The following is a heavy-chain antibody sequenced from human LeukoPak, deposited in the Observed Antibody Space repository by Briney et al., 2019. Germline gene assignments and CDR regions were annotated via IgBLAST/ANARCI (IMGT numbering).Heavy chain of an antibody. J-gene: IGHJ3*01. D-gene: IGHD3-22*01. V-gene: IGHV3-74*01. Sequence: GGSLRLSCAASGFTFSSYWMHWVRQAPGKGLEWVSHINTDGSITSYAGSVKGRFTISRDNAKNTLYMQMNSLRAEDTAVYYCARFDNGFDVWGQGTMVTVSS. CDR2: INTDGSIT. CDR3: ARFDNGFDV. CDR1: GFTFSSYW.